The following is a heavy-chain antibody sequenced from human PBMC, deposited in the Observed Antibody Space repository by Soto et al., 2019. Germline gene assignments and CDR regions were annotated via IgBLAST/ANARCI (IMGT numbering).Heavy chain of an antibody. Sequence: PGGSLRLSCAASGFTFSNYWMHWVRQAPGKGLMWVSRINPDGSRTTYADSVKSRFAISRDNAKNTLYLQMNSLRADDTSVYYCATVKLGSYDWFDPWGQGTLVTVSS. CDR3: ATVKLGSYDWFDP. V-gene: IGHV3-74*01. D-gene: IGHD3-16*01. CDR2: INPDGSRT. J-gene: IGHJ5*02. CDR1: GFTFSNYW.